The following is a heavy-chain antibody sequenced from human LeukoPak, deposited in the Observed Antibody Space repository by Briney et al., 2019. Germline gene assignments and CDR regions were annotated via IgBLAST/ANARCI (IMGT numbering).Heavy chain of an antibody. D-gene: IGHD3-22*01. CDR2: IYRGGSK. CDR1: GFTVSSNY. J-gene: IGHJ6*02. CDR3: ARDRDSGYFQKYGMDV. V-gene: IGHV3-66*02. Sequence: GGSLRLSCAASGFTVSSNYMSWVRQAPGKGLEWVSVIYRGGSKYYADSVKGRFTISRDNSNNTLYLQMNSLRAEDTAVYYCARDRDSGYFQKYGMDVWGQGTTVTVSS.